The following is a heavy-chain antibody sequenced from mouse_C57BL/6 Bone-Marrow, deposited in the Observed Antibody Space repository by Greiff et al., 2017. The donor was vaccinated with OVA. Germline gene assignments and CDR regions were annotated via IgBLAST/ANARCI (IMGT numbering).Heavy chain of an antibody. D-gene: IGHD1-1*01. CDR3: ARGLR. CDR2: IYPRSGNT. CDR1: GYTFTSSG. Sequence: VKLVESGAELARPGASVKLSCKASGYTFTSSGISWVKQRTGQGLEWIGEIYPRSGNTYYNEKFKGKATLTADKSYSTAYMELRSLTSEDSAVYFCARGLRWGQGTLVTVSA. V-gene: IGHV1-81*01. J-gene: IGHJ3*02.